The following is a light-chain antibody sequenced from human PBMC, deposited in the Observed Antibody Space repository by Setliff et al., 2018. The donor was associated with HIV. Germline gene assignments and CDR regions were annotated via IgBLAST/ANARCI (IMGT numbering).Light chain of an antibody. CDR3: QSYDNSAAL. V-gene: IGLV6-57*01. CDR2: EDN. CDR1: SGSIDSNY. J-gene: IGLJ2*01. Sequence: NFMLTQPHSVSESPGKTVTISCTRSSGSIDSNYVQWYQKRPGSSPTTIIYEDNQRPSGVPDRFSGSVDTSSNSASLTISGLKTDDEAVYYCQSYDNSAALFGGGTKVT.